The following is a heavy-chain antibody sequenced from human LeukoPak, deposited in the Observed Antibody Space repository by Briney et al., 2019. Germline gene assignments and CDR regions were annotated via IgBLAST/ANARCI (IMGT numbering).Heavy chain of an antibody. CDR2: ISGSGGST. D-gene: IGHD2-15*01. Sequence: GGSLRLSCAASGFTFSSYAMSWVRQAPGRGLEWVSAISGSGGSTYYADSVKGRFTISRDNSKNTLYLQMNSLRAEDTAVYYCAKDPDARGGVVVAATFDYWGQGTLVTVSS. CDR3: AKDPDARGGVVVAATFDY. V-gene: IGHV3-23*01. CDR1: GFTFSSYA. J-gene: IGHJ4*02.